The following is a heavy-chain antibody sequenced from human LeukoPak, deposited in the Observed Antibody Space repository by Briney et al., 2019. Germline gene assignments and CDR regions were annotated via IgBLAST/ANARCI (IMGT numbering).Heavy chain of an antibody. CDR1: GFTFSSYA. Sequence: GGSLRLSCAASGFTFSSYAMSWVRQAPGKGLEWVSAISGSGGSTYYADSVKGRFTISRDNSKNTLYLQMNSLRAEDTAVYYCAKAIIPLTYYYMDVWGKGTTVTVSS. CDR3: AKAIIPLTYYYMDV. CDR2: ISGSGGST. J-gene: IGHJ6*03. D-gene: IGHD3-3*01. V-gene: IGHV3-23*01.